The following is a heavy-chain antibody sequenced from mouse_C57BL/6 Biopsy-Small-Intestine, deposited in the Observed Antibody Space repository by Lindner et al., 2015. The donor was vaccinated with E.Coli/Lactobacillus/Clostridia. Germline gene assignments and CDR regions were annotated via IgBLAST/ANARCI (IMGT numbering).Heavy chain of an antibody. CDR2: ISDGGSYT. Sequence: VQLQESGGGLVKPGGSLKLSCAASGFTFSSYAMSWVRQTPEKRLEWVATISDGGSYTYYPDNVKGRFTISRDNAKNNLYLQMSHLKSEDTAMYYCARDGTGSSYWYFDVWDTGTTVTVSS. J-gene: IGHJ1*03. D-gene: IGHD1-1*01. CDR3: ARDGTGSSYWYFDV. V-gene: IGHV5-4*01. CDR1: GFTFSSYA.